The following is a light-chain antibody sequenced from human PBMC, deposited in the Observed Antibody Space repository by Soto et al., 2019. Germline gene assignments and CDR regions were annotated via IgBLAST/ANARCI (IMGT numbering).Light chain of an antibody. J-gene: IGKJ4*02. V-gene: IGKV3-20*01. CDR3: QQYGTSSRT. CDR1: LSVSSNY. CDR2: GAT. Sequence: HLPSTLYFSPGGRGTVSCRXSLSVSSNYLAWYQQKPFYAPRLLTYGATRRATGIPERFSGSGPGTDFSLTISSLEPEDFAVYYCQQYGTSSRTLGLGTKVEIK.